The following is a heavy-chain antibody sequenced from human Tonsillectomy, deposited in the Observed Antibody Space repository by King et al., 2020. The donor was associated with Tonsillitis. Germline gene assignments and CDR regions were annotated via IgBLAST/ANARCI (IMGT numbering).Heavy chain of an antibody. V-gene: IGHV3-74*02. CDR2: IDGDESST. J-gene: IGHJ4*03. D-gene: IGHD2-15*01. Sequence: VQLVESGGGLVQPGGSLRLSCVASGFSFSYYWMHWVRHVPGKGPVGVSRIDGDESSTSYADSVKGRFTISRDNAKNTLYLQINSLRVEDTAVYYCARRYCSDGSCYLDYWGQGTLGTASS. CDR3: ARRYCSDGSCYLDY. CDR1: GFSFSYYW.